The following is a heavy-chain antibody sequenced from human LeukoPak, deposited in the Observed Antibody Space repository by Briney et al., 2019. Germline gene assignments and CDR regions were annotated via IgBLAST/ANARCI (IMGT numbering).Heavy chain of an antibody. D-gene: IGHD2-15*01. CDR3: ARSAYCSGGSCYATGLFAY. V-gene: IGHV4-59*08. CDR2: IYYSGSA. Sequence: SETLSLTCTVSGGSISSYYWSWIRQPPGKGLEWIGYIYYSGSANYNPSLKSRVSISVDTSKNQFSLKLSSATAADTAVYYCARSAYCSGGSCYATGLFAYWGQGTPVTVSS. J-gene: IGHJ4*02. CDR1: GGSISSYY.